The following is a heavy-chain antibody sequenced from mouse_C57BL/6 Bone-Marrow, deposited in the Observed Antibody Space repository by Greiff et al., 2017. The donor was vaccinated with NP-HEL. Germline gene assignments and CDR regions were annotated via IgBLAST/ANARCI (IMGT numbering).Heavy chain of an antibody. Sequence: EVQLQQSGAELVRPGASVKLSCTASGFNIKDDYMHWVKQRPEQGLEWIGWIDPENGDTEYASKFQGKATITADTSSNTAYLQLSSLTSEDTAVYYCIFYGYDVGYFDVWGTGTTVTVSS. CDR3: IFYGYDVGYFDV. CDR2: IDPENGDT. CDR1: GFNIKDDY. J-gene: IGHJ1*03. V-gene: IGHV14-4*01. D-gene: IGHD2-2*01.